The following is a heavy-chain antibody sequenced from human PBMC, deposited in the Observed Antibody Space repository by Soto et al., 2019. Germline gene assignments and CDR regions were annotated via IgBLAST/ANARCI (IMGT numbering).Heavy chain of an antibody. CDR2: ISSSSSYI. Sequence: PGGSLRLSCAASGFTFSSYSMNWVRQAPGKGLEWVSSISSSSSYIYYADSVKGRFTISRDNAKNSLYLQMNSLRAEDTAVYYCARESWYYDILDPPNWFDPWGQGTLVTVSS. J-gene: IGHJ5*02. D-gene: IGHD3-9*01. CDR3: ARESWYYDILDPPNWFDP. CDR1: GFTFSSYS. V-gene: IGHV3-21*01.